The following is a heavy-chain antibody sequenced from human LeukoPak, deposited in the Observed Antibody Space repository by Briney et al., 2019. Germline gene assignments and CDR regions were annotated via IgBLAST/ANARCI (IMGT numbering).Heavy chain of an antibody. J-gene: IGHJ4*02. Sequence: GGSLRLSCAASGFTFSSYGMNWVRQAPGKGLEWVSSISGSGLNTYYADSVKGRFTISRDNSKNTLYLQMNSLRAEDTAVYYCAKAHSSGWYLIDYWGQGTLVTVSS. CDR2: ISGSGLNT. CDR1: GFTFSSYG. CDR3: AKAHSSGWYLIDY. D-gene: IGHD6-19*01. V-gene: IGHV3-23*01.